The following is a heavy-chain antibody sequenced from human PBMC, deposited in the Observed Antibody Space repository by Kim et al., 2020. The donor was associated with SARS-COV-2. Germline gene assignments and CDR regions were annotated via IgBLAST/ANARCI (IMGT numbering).Heavy chain of an antibody. J-gene: IGHJ3*02. D-gene: IGHD3-10*01. CDR1: GFTFSSYA. CDR2: ISGSGGST. V-gene: IGHV3-23*01. CDR3: AKDTPGGFGEVGGAFDI. Sequence: GGSLRLSCAASGFTFSSYAMSWVRQAPGKGLEWVSAISGSGGSTYYADSVKCRFTISRDNSKNTLYLQMNSLRAEDTAVYYCAKDTPGGFGEVGGAFDIWGQGTMVTVSS.